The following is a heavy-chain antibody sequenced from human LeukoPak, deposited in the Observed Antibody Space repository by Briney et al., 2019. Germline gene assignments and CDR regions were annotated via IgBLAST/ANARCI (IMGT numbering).Heavy chain of an antibody. V-gene: IGHV1-18*04. Sequence: ASAKVSCKASGYTFTSYGISWVRQAPGQGLEWMGWISAYNGNTNYAQKLQGRVTMTTDTSTSTAYMELRSLRSDDTAVYYCARGRLGQWLVRILDYWGQGTLVTVSS. D-gene: IGHD6-19*01. J-gene: IGHJ4*02. CDR2: ISAYNGNT. CDR1: GYTFTSYG. CDR3: ARGRLGQWLVRILDY.